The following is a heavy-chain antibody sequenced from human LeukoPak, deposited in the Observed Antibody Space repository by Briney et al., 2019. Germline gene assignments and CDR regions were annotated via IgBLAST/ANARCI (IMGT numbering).Heavy chain of an antibody. D-gene: IGHD2-15*01. CDR1: GFTFSSYA. V-gene: IGHV3-30*01. CDR2: ISYDGRNK. CDR3: ARDRCSGGSCYLNPFDC. Sequence: PGGSLRLSCAASGFTFSSYAMHWVRQAPGKGLEGGAVISYDGRNKDYADSVKGRFTISRDNSKNTLYLQMNSLRGEDTAVYYCARDRCSGGSCYLNPFDCWGQGTLVTVYS. J-gene: IGHJ4*02.